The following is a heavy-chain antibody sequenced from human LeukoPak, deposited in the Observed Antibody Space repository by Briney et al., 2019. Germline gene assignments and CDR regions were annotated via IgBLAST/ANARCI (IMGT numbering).Heavy chain of an antibody. Sequence: GGSLRLSCAASGFSFSSYGMHWVRQAPGKGLEWVAFIRYDGSSKHYADSVKGRFTISRDNSKNTLYLQMNSLRAEDTAVYYCAELGITMIGGVWGKGTTVTISS. CDR1: GFSFSSYG. J-gene: IGHJ6*04. D-gene: IGHD3-10*02. CDR2: IRYDGSSK. V-gene: IGHV3-30*02. CDR3: AELGITMIGGV.